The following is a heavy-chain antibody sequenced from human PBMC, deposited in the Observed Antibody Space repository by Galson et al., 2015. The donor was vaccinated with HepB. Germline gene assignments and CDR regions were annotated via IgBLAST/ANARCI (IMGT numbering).Heavy chain of an antibody. Sequence: SLRLSCAASGFTFSSYSMHWVRQAPGKGLEWVAVISYDGSNKYYADSVKGRFTISRDNSKNTLYLQMNSLRAEDTAVYYCVRDLRMATTYWGQGTLVTVSS. J-gene: IGHJ4*02. CDR1: GFTFSSYS. CDR3: VRDLRMATTY. V-gene: IGHV3-30-3*01. CDR2: ISYDGSNK. D-gene: IGHD5-24*01.